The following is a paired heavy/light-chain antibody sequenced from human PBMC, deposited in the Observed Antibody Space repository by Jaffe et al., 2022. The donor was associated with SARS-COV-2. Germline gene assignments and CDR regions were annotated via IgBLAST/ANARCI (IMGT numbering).Light chain of an antibody. CDR2: SND. CDR3: TAWDDSLNGLI. CDR1: SSNIGINT. V-gene: IGLV1-44*01. J-gene: IGLJ2*01. Sequence: QSVLTQPPSASGTPGQRVTISCSGSSSNIGINTVNWYQQLPGTAPKLFIYSNDQRPSGVPDRFSGSKSGTSASLAISGLQSEDEADYYCTAWDDSLNGLIFGGGTKLTVL.
Heavy chain of an antibody. CDR2: ISASGSST. D-gene: IGHD2-21*02. J-gene: IGHJ4*02. CDR3: AKGRQMVVVTALYFDH. CDR1: GLTFSNYA. Sequence: EVQLLESGGGLVHPGGSLRLSCAASGLTFSNYAMSWVRQAPGKGLEWVSVISASGSSTYYADSVRGRFTISRDNSKNTLYLQMNSLRAEDTAIYYCAKGRQMVVVTALYFDHWGQGTLVTVSS. V-gene: IGHV3-23*01.